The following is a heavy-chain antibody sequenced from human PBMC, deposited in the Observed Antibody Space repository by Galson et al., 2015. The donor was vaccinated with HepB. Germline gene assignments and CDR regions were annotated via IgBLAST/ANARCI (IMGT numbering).Heavy chain of an antibody. D-gene: IGHD5-12*01. CDR1: GFTFSSYA. J-gene: IGHJ4*02. V-gene: IGHV3-23*01. CDR3: ARASSSWLRLGDDY. Sequence: SLRLSCAASGFTFSSYAMSWVRQAPGKGLEWVSTISGSGGTTSYADSVKGRFSISRDNSKNTVSLQMNSLRVEDTAVYHCARASSSWLRLGDDYWGQGTLVTVSS. CDR2: ISGSGGTT.